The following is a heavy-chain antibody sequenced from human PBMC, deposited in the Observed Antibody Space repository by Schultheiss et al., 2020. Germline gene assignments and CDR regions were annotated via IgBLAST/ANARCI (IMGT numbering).Heavy chain of an antibody. J-gene: IGHJ2*01. V-gene: IGHV4-30-4*01. CDR2: IYYSGST. D-gene: IGHD6-13*01. CDR3: ARRGVFYWYFDL. Sequence: SETLSLTCTVSGGSISSGDYYWSWIRQPPGKGLEWIGYIYYSGSTYYNPSLKSRVTISVGTSKNQFSLKLSSVTAADTAVYYCARRGVFYWYFDLWGRGTLVTVSS. CDR1: GGSISSGDYY.